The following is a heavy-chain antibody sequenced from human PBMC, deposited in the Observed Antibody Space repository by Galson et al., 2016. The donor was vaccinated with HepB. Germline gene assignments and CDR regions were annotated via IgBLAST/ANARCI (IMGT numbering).Heavy chain of an antibody. D-gene: IGHD3-10*01. CDR2: ISGSRGNT. V-gene: IGHV3-23*01. CDR3: AKVGWREYDGY. Sequence: SLRLSCAASGFSLSNYWMHWARQAPGKGLEWVSSISGSRGNTYYADFVKGRFTISRDNSKNTVYLQMSSLRVDDTAVYYCAKVGWREYDGYWGQGTLVTVSS. CDR1: GFSLSNYW. J-gene: IGHJ4*02.